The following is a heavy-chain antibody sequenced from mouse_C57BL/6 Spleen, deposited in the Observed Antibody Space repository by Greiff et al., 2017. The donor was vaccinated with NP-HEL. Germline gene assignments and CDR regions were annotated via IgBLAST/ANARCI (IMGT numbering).Heavy chain of an antibody. CDR2: INPNNGGT. Sequence: EVQLQQSGPELVKPGASVKIPCKASGYTFTDYNMDWVKQSHGKSLEWIGDINPNNGGTIYNQKFKGKATLTVDKSSSTAYMELRSLTSEDTAVYDCARSYGSSYDYAMDYWGQGTSVTVSS. V-gene: IGHV1-18*01. CDR1: GYTFTDYN. J-gene: IGHJ4*01. CDR3: ARSYGSSYDYAMDY. D-gene: IGHD1-1*01.